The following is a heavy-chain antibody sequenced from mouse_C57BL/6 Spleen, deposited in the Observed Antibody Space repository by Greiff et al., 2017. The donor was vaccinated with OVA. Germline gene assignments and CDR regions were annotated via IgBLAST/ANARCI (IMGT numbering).Heavy chain of an antibody. J-gene: IGHJ2*01. Sequence: VQLKESGGDLVKPGGSLKLSCAASGFTFSSYGMSWVRQTPDKRLEWVATISSGGSYTYYPDSVKGRFTISRDNAKNTLYLQMSSLKSEDTAMYYCARHGTVVAGPHYFDYWGQGTTLTVSS. CDR1: GFTFSSYG. CDR3: ARHGTVVAGPHYFDY. V-gene: IGHV5-6*01. D-gene: IGHD1-1*01. CDR2: ISSGGSYT.